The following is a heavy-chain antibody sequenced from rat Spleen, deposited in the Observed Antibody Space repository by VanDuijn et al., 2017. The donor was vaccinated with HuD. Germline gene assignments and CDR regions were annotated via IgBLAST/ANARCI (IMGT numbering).Heavy chain of an antibody. Sequence: EVQLVESDGGLVQPGRSLKLSCAVSGFTFSDNYMAWVRQAPTKGLEWVATISHDGSSTYYRDPEKGRFTIPRDNAKSTLYLQMDSLRSEDTATYYCTRGGYFRYWGQGVMVTVSS. J-gene: IGHJ2*01. D-gene: IGHD1-12*03. CDR2: ISHDGSST. V-gene: IGHV5-29*01. CDR1: GFTFSDNY. CDR3: TRGGYFRY.